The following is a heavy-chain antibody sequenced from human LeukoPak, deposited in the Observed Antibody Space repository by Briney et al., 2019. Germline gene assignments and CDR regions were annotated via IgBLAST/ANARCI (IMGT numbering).Heavy chain of an antibody. V-gene: IGHV3-7*03. D-gene: IGHD3-22*01. CDR3: ARGSRGYYSLWDDY. J-gene: IGHJ4*02. Sequence: GGSLRLSCAASGFTFSSYWMSWVRQAPGKGLEWVANIKQDGSEKYYVDSVKGRFTISRDNAKNSLYLQTNSLRAEDTAVYYCARGSRGYYSLWDDYWGQGTLVTVSS. CDR1: GFTFSSYW. CDR2: IKQDGSEK.